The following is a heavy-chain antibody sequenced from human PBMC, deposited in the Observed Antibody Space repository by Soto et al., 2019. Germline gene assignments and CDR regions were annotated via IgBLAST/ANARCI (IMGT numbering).Heavy chain of an antibody. D-gene: IGHD3-22*01. CDR2: IYYSGST. CDR3: ARATFIRKGYYDATDYYYFDY. CDR1: GGSISSSSYY. J-gene: IGHJ4*02. V-gene: IGHV4-39*07. Sequence: SETLSLTCTVSGGSISSSSYYWGWIRQPPGKGLEWIGSIYYSGSTYYNPSLKSRVTISVDTSKNQFSLKLSSVTAADTAVYYCARATFIRKGYYDATDYYYFDYWGQGTLVTVSS.